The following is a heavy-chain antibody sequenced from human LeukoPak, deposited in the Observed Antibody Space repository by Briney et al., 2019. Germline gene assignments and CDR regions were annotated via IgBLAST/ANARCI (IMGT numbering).Heavy chain of an antibody. CDR2: INHSGST. V-gene: IGHV4-34*01. Sequence: SETLSLTCAVYGGSFSGYYWSWIRQPPGEGLEWIGEINHSGSTNYNPSLKSRVTISVDTSKNQFSLKLSSVTAADTAVYYCARRTAVSGGGWFDPWGQGTLVTVSS. D-gene: IGHD1-26*01. CDR1: GGSFSGYY. CDR3: ARRTAVSGGGWFDP. J-gene: IGHJ5*02.